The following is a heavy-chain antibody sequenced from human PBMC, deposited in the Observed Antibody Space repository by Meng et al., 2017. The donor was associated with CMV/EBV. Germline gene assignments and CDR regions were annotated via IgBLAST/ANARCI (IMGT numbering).Heavy chain of an antibody. J-gene: IGHJ4*02. V-gene: IGHV1-69*02. Sequence: SGGTFSSYTLRWVRQAPGQGLEWMGRIIPILGIANYAQKFQGRVTITADKSTSTAYMELSSLRSEDTAVYYCASTGGSGDYGGNLDYWGQGTLVTVSS. CDR2: IIPILGIA. D-gene: IGHD4-23*01. CDR3: ASTGGSGDYGGNLDY. CDR1: GGTFSSYT.